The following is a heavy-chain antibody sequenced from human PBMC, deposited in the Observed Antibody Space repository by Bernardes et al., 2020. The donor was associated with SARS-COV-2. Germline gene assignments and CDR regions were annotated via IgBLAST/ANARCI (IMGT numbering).Heavy chain of an antibody. J-gene: IGHJ2*01. CDR3: ARSPYYYDSSGQQRRYWHFDV. CDR1: GYTFTNYY. CDR2: INPSGGNT. Sequence: ASVKVSCKASGYTFTNYYIHWVRQAPGQGLEWMGIINPSGGNTRYPQKFQGRVTMTRDTSTSTLYMELSSLRSEDTAVYYCARSPYYYDSSGQQRRYWHFDVWGRGTLVTVSS. V-gene: IGHV1-46*01. D-gene: IGHD3-22*01.